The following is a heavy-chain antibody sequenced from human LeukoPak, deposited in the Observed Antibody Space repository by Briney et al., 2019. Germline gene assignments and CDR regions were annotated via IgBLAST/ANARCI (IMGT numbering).Heavy chain of an antibody. D-gene: IGHD3-22*01. V-gene: IGHV1-46*01. CDR2: INPSGGST. J-gene: IGHJ5*02. CDR1: AYTFTSYY. CDR3: ARGGSYYYDSSGYSAPVAPGWFDP. Sequence: ASVKLSCKASAYTFTSYYMHWVRQAPGQGLEWMGIINPSGGSTSYAQKFQGRVTMTRDTSTSTVYMELSNLRSEDTAVYYCARGGSYYYDSSGYSAPVAPGWFDPWGQGTLVTVSS.